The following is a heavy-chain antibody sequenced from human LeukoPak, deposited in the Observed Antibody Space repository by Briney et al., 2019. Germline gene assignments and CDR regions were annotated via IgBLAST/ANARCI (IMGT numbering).Heavy chain of an antibody. CDR3: ARDPPGIAAAGMGYGMDV. D-gene: IGHD6-13*01. Sequence: PGGSLRLSCAASGFTFSSYSMNWVRQAPGKGLEWVSSISSSSSYIYYADSVKGRFTISRDNAKNSLYLQMNSLRAEDTAVYYCARDPPGIAAAGMGYGMDVWGQGTTVTVSS. CDR2: ISSSSSYI. V-gene: IGHV3-21*01. CDR1: GFTFSSYS. J-gene: IGHJ6*02.